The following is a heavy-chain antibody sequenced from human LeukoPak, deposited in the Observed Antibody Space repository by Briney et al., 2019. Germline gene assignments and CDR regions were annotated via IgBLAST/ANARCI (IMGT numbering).Heavy chain of an antibody. CDR1: GYAFTDYY. V-gene: IGHV1-2*02. Sequence: GASVKVSCKTSGYAFTDYYIHWVRQAPGQGLEWMGWINPNSGETNSAQKFQGRVTMTGDTSISTAYMELRRVTSDDTAVYYCARDRDYSNIERGFDYWGQGTLVTVSS. CDR2: INPNSGET. CDR3: ARDRDYSNIERGFDY. D-gene: IGHD4-11*01. J-gene: IGHJ4*02.